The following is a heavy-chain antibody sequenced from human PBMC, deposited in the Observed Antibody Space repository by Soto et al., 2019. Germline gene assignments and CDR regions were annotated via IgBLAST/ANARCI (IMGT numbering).Heavy chain of an antibody. Sequence: SVKVSCKASGGTFSSYSISWVRQAPGQGLEWMGGIIPIFGTANYAQKFQGRVTITADESTSTAYMELSSLRSEDTAVYYCARAIINVDTAMAPGHWFDPWGQGTLVTVSS. CDR1: GGTFSSYS. J-gene: IGHJ5*02. D-gene: IGHD5-18*01. CDR2: IIPIFGTA. V-gene: IGHV1-69*13. CDR3: ARAIINVDTAMAPGHWFDP.